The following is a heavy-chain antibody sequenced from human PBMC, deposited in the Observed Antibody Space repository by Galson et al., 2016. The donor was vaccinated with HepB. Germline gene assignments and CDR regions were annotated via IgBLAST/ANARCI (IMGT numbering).Heavy chain of an antibody. CDR2: FDPEDGEI. Sequence: SVKVSCKVSGYTLTELSMQWVRQAPGKGPEWMGGFDPEDGEINYAQKFQGRVTMTEDASTDTAYMELSSLRSEDTAVYYCATGDPIYYDILTGYFAFDIWGQGTTVTVSS. CDR3: ATGDPIYYDILTGYFAFDI. CDR1: GYTLTELS. V-gene: IGHV1-24*01. J-gene: IGHJ3*02. D-gene: IGHD3-9*01.